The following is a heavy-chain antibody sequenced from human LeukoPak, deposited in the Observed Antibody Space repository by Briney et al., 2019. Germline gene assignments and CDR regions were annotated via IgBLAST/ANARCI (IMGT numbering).Heavy chain of an antibody. Sequence: SETLSLTCSVSGGTISSSSYYWGWIRQPPGKGLECIGSIYYSGSTYYNPSLKSRVTISVDTSKNQFSLKLSSVTAADTAVYYCARTHSSSCYVESGVWFDPWGQGTLVTVSS. V-gene: IGHV4-39*01. J-gene: IGHJ5*02. CDR2: IYYSGST. CDR3: ARTHSSSCYVESGVWFDP. CDR1: GGTISSSSYY. D-gene: IGHD6-13*01.